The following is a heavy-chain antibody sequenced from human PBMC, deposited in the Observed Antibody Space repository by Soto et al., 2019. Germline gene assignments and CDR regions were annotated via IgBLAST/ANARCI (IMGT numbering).Heavy chain of an antibody. CDR3: AKGRGIQLWGDFDY. V-gene: IGHV3-30*18. CDR1: GFTFSSYG. J-gene: IGHJ4*02. D-gene: IGHD5-18*01. Sequence: QVQLVESGGGVVQPGRSLRLSCAASGFTFSSYGMHWVRQAPGKGLEWVAVISYDGSNKYYADSVKGRFTISRDNSKNTLYLQMNSLRAEDTAVYYCAKGRGIQLWGDFDYWGQGTLVTVSS. CDR2: ISYDGSNK.